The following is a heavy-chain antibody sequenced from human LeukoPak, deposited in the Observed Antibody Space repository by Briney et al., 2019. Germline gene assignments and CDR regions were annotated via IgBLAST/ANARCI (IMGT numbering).Heavy chain of an antibody. CDR3: ARGWGFDF. J-gene: IGHJ4*02. CDR1: GDSVSSANTA. CDR2: TYYRSKWYT. D-gene: IGHD7-27*01. Sequence: SQTLSLTCAISGDSVSSANTAWNWIRQSPSRGLEWLGRTYYRSKWYTDYAVSVKSRMIINPDTSKNQFSLQLNSLTPEDTAVYYCARGWGFDFWGQGTLVTVSS. V-gene: IGHV6-1*01.